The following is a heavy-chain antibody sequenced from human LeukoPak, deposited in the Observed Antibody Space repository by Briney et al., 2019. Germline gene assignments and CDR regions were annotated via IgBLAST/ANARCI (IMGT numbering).Heavy chain of an antibody. Sequence: ASVKVSCKASGYTFTGYYLHWVRQAPGQGLKWMGWINPYNGDTNYSPKFKGRVTLTRDTSTTTSYMDLSRLTSDDTAVYFCARGSYDSRGYYSDYHFYMELWGKGTTVTVSS. D-gene: IGHD3-22*01. CDR3: ARGSYDSRGYYSDYHFYMEL. J-gene: IGHJ6*03. CDR2: INPYNGDT. CDR1: GYTFTGYY. V-gene: IGHV1-2*02.